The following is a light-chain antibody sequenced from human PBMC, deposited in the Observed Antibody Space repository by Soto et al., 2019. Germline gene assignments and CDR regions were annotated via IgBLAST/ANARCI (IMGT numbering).Light chain of an antibody. Sequence: EIVLTQSPGTLSLSPWERATRSCRSSQSVSGSYLAWYQQKPGQAPRLLIYGASSRATGIPDRFSGSGSGTDFTLTISRLEPEDFAVYYCQQYGSSPKTFGQGTKV. V-gene: IGKV3-20*01. CDR2: GAS. CDR3: QQYGSSPKT. CDR1: QSVSGSY. J-gene: IGKJ1*01.